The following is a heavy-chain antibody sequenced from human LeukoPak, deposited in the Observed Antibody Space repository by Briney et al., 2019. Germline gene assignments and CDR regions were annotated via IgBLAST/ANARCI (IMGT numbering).Heavy chain of an antibody. J-gene: IGHJ4*02. CDR3: ARGGSAYSLDY. V-gene: IGHV4-59*08. D-gene: IGHD3-22*01. CDR1: GGSNPNND. Sequence: SETLSLTCTVSGGSNPNNDWSWIRQPPGKGLEWIGYIYYSGSTNYNPSLKSRVLISVDTSRNQFSLKLTSVTAADTAVYYCARGGSAYSLDYWGQGTLVTVSS. CDR2: IYYSGST.